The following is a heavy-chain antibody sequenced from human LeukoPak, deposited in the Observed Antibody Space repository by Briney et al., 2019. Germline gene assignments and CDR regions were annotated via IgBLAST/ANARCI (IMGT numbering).Heavy chain of an antibody. CDR1: GYTFTGYY. V-gene: IGHV1-2*02. D-gene: IGHD3-10*01. CDR3: ARGSLLWFGGDQNWFDP. J-gene: IGHJ5*02. Sequence: ASVKVSCKASGYTFTGYYMHWVRQAPGQGLEWMGWINPNSGGTNYAQKFQGRVTMTRDTSISTAYMELSRLRSDDTAVYYCARGSLLWFGGDQNWFDPWGQEPWSPSPQ. CDR2: INPNSGGT.